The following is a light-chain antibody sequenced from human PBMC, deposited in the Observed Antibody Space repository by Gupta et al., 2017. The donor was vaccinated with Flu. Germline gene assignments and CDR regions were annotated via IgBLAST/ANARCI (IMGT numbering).Light chain of an antibody. CDR2: EVR. V-gene: IGLV2-14*01. CDR1: SSDVDAYNY. J-gene: IGLJ3*02. Sequence: QSALTQPASVSGSPGQSITISCTGTSSDVDAYNYVSWYQQHPAKAPKLIMYEVRNRPSGVSNRFSGSKPGNTASLTISGLRPEDEADYYCSSYRSDTTLVCGGGTKVTVL. CDR3: SSYRSDTTLV.